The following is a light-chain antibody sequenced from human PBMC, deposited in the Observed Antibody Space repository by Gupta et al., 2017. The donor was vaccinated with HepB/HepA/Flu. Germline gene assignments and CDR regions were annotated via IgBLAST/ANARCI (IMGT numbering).Light chain of an antibody. CDR1: SSNIGYSF. CDR2: ENN. V-gene: IGLV1-51*02. Sequence: QSLLTQPPSVYAAPIQKVTISCSGSSSNIGYSFVSWYQQVPGTAPKLLIYENNKRPSGIKDRCSCSKSGTSATRGIAGLQTGDEAEDDCGKWDNNMRRGVFGGGTRLTVL. CDR3: GKWDNNMRRGV. J-gene: IGLJ3*02.